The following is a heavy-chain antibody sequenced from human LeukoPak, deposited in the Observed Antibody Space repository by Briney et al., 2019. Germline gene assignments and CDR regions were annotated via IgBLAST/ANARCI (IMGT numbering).Heavy chain of an antibody. V-gene: IGHV3-23*01. CDR1: GFTFSSYA. D-gene: IGHD2-2*01. J-gene: IGHJ4*02. Sequence: PGGSLRLSCAASGFTFSSYAMSWVRQAPGKGLEWVSAISGSGGSTYYADSVKGRFTISRDNSKDTLYLQMNSLRAEDTAVYYCARDGSSTSPQFDYWGQGTLVTVSS. CDR3: ARDGSSTSPQFDY. CDR2: ISGSGGST.